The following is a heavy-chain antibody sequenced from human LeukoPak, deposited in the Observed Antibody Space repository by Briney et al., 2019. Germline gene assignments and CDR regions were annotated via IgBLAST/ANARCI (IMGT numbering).Heavy chain of an antibody. Sequence: GGSLRLSCAASGFSLRSSEMNWVRQAPGKGLEWISYITSSSNAMCYADSVEGRFIISRDNAKNSLYLQMSSLRDEDTAVYYCARDIYYSFDYWGQGSLVTVSS. D-gene: IGHD3-10*01. CDR3: ARDIYYSFDY. CDR1: GFSLRSSE. J-gene: IGHJ4*01. V-gene: IGHV3-48*02. CDR2: ITSSSNAM.